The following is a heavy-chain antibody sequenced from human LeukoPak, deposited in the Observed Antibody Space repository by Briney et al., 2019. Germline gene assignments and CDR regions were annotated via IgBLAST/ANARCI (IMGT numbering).Heavy chain of an antibody. CDR1: GFTFSNYA. D-gene: IGHD2-2*01. CDR3: AKTYCTSSSCYSVFDY. Sequence: GGSLRLSCAASGFTFSNYAMNWVRQAPGKGLEWVSSISISRTNTYYADSVKGRITISRDNSKNTLYLQMNSLRAEDAAIYFCAKTYCTSSSCYSVFDYWGQGTLVSVSS. J-gene: IGHJ4*02. V-gene: IGHV3-23*01. CDR2: ISISRTNT.